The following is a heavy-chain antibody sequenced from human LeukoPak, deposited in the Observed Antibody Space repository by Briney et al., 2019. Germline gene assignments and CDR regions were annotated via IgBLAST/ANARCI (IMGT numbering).Heavy chain of an antibody. D-gene: IGHD3-22*01. Sequence: ASVKVSCKASGYTFTSYYMHWVRQAPGQGLEWMAWINPNSGGTKYAQKFQGRVTMTRDTSISTAYMEMSRLTSDDTAVYYCVKGWDSSGYYAFDIWGQGTMVTVSS. V-gene: IGHV1-2*02. CDR3: VKGWDSSGYYAFDI. J-gene: IGHJ3*02. CDR2: INPNSGGT. CDR1: GYTFTSYY.